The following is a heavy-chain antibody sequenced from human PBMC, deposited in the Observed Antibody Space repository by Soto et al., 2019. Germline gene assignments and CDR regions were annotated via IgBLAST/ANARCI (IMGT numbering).Heavy chain of an antibody. CDR3: ARDEAARSNWFDP. J-gene: IGHJ5*02. V-gene: IGHV4-4*02. CDR2: IYHSGST. D-gene: IGHD6-6*01. CDR1: GGSISSSNW. Sequence: SETLSLTCAVSGGSISSSNWWSWVRQPPGKGLEWIGEIYHSGSTNYNPSLKSRVTISVDKSKNQFSLKLSSVTAADTAVYYCARDEAARSNWFDPWGQGTLVTVSS.